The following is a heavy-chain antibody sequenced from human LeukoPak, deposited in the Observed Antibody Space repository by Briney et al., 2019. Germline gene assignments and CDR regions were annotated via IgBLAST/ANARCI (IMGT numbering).Heavy chain of an antibody. D-gene: IGHD2-2*01. V-gene: IGHV3-23*01. Sequence: GGSLRLSCAVSGFTFSNYAMTWVRQPPGKGLEWVSVICVSGSGTYYADSVKGRFTISRDNSKNTLYLQMNSLRAEDTAVYYCAKNLGASCHSGLMSWGQGTLVTVSS. CDR2: ICVSGSGT. CDR1: GFTFSNYA. CDR3: AKNLGASCHSGLMS. J-gene: IGHJ4*02.